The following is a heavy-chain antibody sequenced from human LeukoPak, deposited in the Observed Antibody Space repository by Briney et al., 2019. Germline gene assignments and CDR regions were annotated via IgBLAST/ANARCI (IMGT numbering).Heavy chain of an antibody. CDR3: AGDGGGAFDY. Sequence: TGGSLRLXCAASGFSAYWMNWVRQAPGKGLEWVSNISQDGSEKYYVDSVKGRFTISRDNAKNSLYLQMNSLRAEDTAVYYCAGDGGGAFDYWGQGTLVTVSS. J-gene: IGHJ4*02. V-gene: IGHV3-7*01. D-gene: IGHD3-16*01. CDR2: ISQDGSEK. CDR1: GFSAYW.